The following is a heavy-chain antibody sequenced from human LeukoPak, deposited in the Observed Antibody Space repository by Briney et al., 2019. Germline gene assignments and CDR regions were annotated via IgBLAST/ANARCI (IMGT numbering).Heavy chain of an antibody. CDR1: GGSISSSSYY. D-gene: IGHD4-23*01. V-gene: IGHV4-39*01. J-gene: IGHJ4*02. CDR2: IYYSGST. CDR3: ARPYGGNSGQDY. Sequence: SETLSLTCTVSGGSISSSSYYWGWIRQPPGKGLEWIGSIYYSGSTYYNPSLKSRVTISVDTSKNQSSLKLSSVTAADTAVYYCARPYGGNSGQDYWGQGTLVTVSS.